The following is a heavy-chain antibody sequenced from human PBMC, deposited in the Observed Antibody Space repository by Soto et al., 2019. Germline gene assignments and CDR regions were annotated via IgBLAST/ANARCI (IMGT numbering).Heavy chain of an antibody. CDR2: IYSGGST. CDR3: ARAPHYEILAANDY. Sequence: GSLRLSCAASGFTVSSNYMSWVRQAPGKGLEWVSVIYSGGSTYYADSVKGRFTISRDNSKNTPNNQFSLNLKSVTAADTAIYYCARAPHYEILAANDYWGQGTLVTDSS. CDR1: GFTVSSNY. V-gene: IGHV3-53*01. D-gene: IGHD3-9*01. J-gene: IGHJ4*02.